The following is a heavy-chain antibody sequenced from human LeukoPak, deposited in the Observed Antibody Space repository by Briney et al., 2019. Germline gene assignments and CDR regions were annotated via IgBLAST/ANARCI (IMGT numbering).Heavy chain of an antibody. Sequence: PSATLSLTCTVSGTSISPYYWSWIRQSPGKGLEWIGYIYYGGSTNYNPSLKSRVTISVDMSKNQFSLRLSSVTAADTAVYYCARHGRQPYHFDYWGQGTLVTVSS. V-gene: IGHV4-59*08. CDR1: GTSISPYY. CDR2: IYYGGST. J-gene: IGHJ4*02. CDR3: ARHGRQPYHFDY. D-gene: IGHD1-1*01.